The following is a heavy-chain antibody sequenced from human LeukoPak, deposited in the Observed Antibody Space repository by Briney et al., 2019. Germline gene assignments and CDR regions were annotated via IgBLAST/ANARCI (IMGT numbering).Heavy chain of an antibody. CDR1: GFTFSSYS. CDR2: ISSSSSYI. D-gene: IGHD6-6*01. CDR3: ARASIAACFDY. V-gene: IGHV3-21*01. Sequence: GGSLRPSCAASGFTFSSYSMNWVRQAPGKGLEWVSSISSSSSYIYYADSVKGRFTISRDNAKNSLYLQMNSLRAEDTAVYYCARASIAACFDYWGQGTLVTVSS. J-gene: IGHJ4*02.